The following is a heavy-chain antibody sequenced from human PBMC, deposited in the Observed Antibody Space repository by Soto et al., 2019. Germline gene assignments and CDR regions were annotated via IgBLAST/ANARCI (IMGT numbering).Heavy chain of an antibody. Sequence: QVQLVQSGTQVRTPGASVKISCKASGYIFTKYAMHWVRQASGQGFEWMGWINAGDGKIKYSQQLQGRVTLTRDTPLTKVHMSFHPLFFKDPSVFSCATPPISSFVCFLVPPFLFDSSPAPWGQAPLV. CDR1: GYIFTKYA. CDR2: INAGDGKI. V-gene: IGHV1-3*01. J-gene: IGHJ5*02. CDR3: ATPPISSFVCFLVPPFLFDSSPAP. D-gene: IGHD3-9*01.